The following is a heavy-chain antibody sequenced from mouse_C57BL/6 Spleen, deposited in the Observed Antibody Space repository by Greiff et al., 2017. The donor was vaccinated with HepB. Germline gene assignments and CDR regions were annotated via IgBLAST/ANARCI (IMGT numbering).Heavy chain of an antibody. V-gene: IGHV2-5*01. CDR2: IWRGGST. J-gene: IGHJ4*01. CDR3: AKKGGLRHAMDY. Sequence: VQLQQSGPGLVQPSQSLSITCTVSGFSLTSYGVHWVRQSPGKGLEWLGVIWRGGSTDYYAAFMFRLNITKDNSKSQIFVKMNSLQADDTAIYYCAKKGGLRHAMDYWGQGTSVTVSS. D-gene: IGHD2-4*01. CDR1: GFSLTSYG.